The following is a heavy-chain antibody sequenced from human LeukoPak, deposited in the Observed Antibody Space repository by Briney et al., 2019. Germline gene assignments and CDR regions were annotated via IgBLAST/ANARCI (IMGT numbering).Heavy chain of an antibody. J-gene: IGHJ4*02. Sequence: GTSLRLSCAASGFTFSSYGMHWVRQAPGKGLEWVAVISYDGSNKYYADSVKGRFTISRDDSKNTLYLQMSSLRAEDTAVYYCAKDFFKTYYYGSGSDYSSCNFDYWGQGTLVTVSS. CDR2: ISYDGSNK. V-gene: IGHV3-30*18. D-gene: IGHD3-10*01. CDR3: AKDFFKTYYYGSGSDYSSCNFDY. CDR1: GFTFSSYG.